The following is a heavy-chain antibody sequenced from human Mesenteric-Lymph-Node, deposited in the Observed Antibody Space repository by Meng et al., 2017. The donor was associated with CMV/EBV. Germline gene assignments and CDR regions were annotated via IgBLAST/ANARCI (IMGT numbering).Heavy chain of an antibody. D-gene: IGHD3-22*01. Sequence: ETLSLTCAASGFVLSSYSMNWVRQAPGKGLEWVSSISSSSSYMDYADSVKGRFTIYKDNAQNSLYLQMHSLGAEDTAVYYCARATYYYDSGGYYYWDYWGQGTLVTVSS. J-gene: IGHJ4*02. CDR2: ISSSSSYM. CDR1: GFVLSSYS. V-gene: IGHV3-21*01. CDR3: ARATYYYDSGGYYYWDY.